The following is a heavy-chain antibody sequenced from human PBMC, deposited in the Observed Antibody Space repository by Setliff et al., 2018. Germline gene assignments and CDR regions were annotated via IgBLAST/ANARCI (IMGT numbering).Heavy chain of an antibody. Sequence: GGSLRLSCAASGFTFSNYYMHWVRQAPGKGLVWVSRITSDGSSTTYADSVKGRFTISRDNAKNLLYLQMNSLRAEDTAVYYCAGGPRWYDSSGYYFRTDNWGQGTLVTVSS. CDR2: ITSDGSST. CDR3: AGGPRWYDSSGYYFRTDN. J-gene: IGHJ4*02. CDR1: GFTFSNYY. D-gene: IGHD3-22*01. V-gene: IGHV3-74*01.